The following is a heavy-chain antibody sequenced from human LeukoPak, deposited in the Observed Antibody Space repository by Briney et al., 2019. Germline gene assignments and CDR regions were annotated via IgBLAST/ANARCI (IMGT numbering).Heavy chain of an antibody. V-gene: IGHV1-8*01. CDR3: ARESAVAGIYYYCGMDV. J-gene: IGHJ6*02. D-gene: IGHD6-19*01. Sequence: ASVKVSCKASGYTFTSYDINWVRQATGQGLEWMGWMNPNSGNTGYAQKFQGRVTMTRNTSISTAYMELSSLRSEDTAVYYCARESAVAGIYYYCGMDVWGQGTTVTVSS. CDR1: GYTFTSYD. CDR2: MNPNSGNT.